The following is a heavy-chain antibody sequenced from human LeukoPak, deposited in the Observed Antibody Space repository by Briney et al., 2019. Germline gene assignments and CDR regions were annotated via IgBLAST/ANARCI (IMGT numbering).Heavy chain of an antibody. J-gene: IGHJ6*02. CDR3: TREITVTTADYGMDV. Sequence: GGSLRLSCAASEFTFSNYTMHWVRQAPARGREGGQFISYDGSNKYYADSVKGRFTISRDNSKNTLYLQMNSLRAEDTAVYYCTREITVTTADYGMDVWGQGTTVTVSS. D-gene: IGHD4-17*01. CDR2: ISYDGSNK. V-gene: IGHV3-30-3*01. CDR1: EFTFSNYT.